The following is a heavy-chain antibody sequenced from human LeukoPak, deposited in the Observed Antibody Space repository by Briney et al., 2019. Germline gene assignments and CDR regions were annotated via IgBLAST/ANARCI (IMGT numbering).Heavy chain of an antibody. CDR3: ARDGAEGDDSAFDV. Sequence: PSGGSLRLSCVGSGFTLRDYHMDWVRRAPGMGLEWVGRTRSKVRKYATEYAASVKGRFTISRDESENSVFLHLSSLTVEDTALYYCARDGAEGDDSAFDVWGQGTMVTVSS. V-gene: IGHV3-72*01. D-gene: IGHD3-22*01. CDR2: TRSKVRKYAT. CDR1: GFTLRDYH. J-gene: IGHJ3*01.